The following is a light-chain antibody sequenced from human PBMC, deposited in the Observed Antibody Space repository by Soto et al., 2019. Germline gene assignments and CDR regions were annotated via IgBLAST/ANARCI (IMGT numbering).Light chain of an antibody. J-gene: IGKJ4*01. CDR3: HQRSNWPLT. CDR1: QSVSSY. V-gene: IGKV3-11*01. Sequence: EIVLMQSPGTPSLSPGERATLSCRASQSVSSYLAWYQQKPGQAPRLLIYDASNRATGIPARFSGSGSGTDFTLTISSLEPEDFAVYYCHQRSNWPLTFGGGTKVEIK. CDR2: DAS.